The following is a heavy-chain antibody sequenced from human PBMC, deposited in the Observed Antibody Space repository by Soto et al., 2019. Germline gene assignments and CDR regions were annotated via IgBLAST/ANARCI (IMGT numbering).Heavy chain of an antibody. D-gene: IGHD5-18*01. CDR2: MNPNSGNT. V-gene: IGHV1-8*01. J-gene: IGHJ6*02. CDR3: ARADIDGYSYGENYYYYGMDV. Sequence: ASVKVSCKASGYTFTSYDINWVRQATGQGLEWMGWMNPNSGNTGYAQKFQGRVTMTRNTSISTAYMELSSLRSEDTAVYYCARADIDGYSYGENYYYYGMDVWRQRTTVTVSS. CDR1: GYTFTSYD.